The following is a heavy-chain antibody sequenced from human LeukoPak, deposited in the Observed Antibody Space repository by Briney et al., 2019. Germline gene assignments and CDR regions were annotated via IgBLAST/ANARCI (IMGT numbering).Heavy chain of an antibody. CDR3: AKDLLGYRTPPYAFDI. D-gene: IGHD1-14*01. V-gene: IGHV3-30-3*01. CDR1: GFTFSSYA. Sequence: PAGGSLRLSCAASGFTFSSYAMHWVRQAPGKGLEWVAVISYDGSNKYYADSVKGRFTISRDNSKNTLYLQMNGLRAEDTAVYYCAKDLLGYRTPPYAFDIWGQGTMVTVSS. J-gene: IGHJ3*02. CDR2: ISYDGSNK.